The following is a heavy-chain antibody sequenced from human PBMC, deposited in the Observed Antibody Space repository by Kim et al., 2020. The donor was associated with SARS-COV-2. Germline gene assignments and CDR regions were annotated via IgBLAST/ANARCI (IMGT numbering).Heavy chain of an antibody. V-gene: IGHV4-59*08. CDR1: GGSISSYY. CDR3: ARHPQYAPRVANWFDP. Sequence: SETLSLTCTVSGGSISSYYWSWIRQPPGKGLEWIGYIYYSGITNYNPSLKSRVTISVDTSKNQFSLKLSSVTAADTAVYYCARHPQYAPRVANWFDPWGQGTLVTVSS. CDR2: IYYSGIT. J-gene: IGHJ5*02. D-gene: IGHD5-12*01.